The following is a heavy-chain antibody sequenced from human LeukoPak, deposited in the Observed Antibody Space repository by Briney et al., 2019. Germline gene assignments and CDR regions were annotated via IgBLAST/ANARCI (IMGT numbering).Heavy chain of an antibody. CDR3: ARDFGAPAP. D-gene: IGHD3-3*01. Sequence: GGSLRLSCAAYGFTFSSYAMSWVRQAPGKGLEWVSAISGSGAGTYYADSVKGRFTISRDNSKNTLYLQMNSLRVEDTALYYCARDFGAPAPWGQGTLVTVSS. V-gene: IGHV3-23*01. CDR1: GFTFSSYA. J-gene: IGHJ5*02. CDR2: ISGSGAGT.